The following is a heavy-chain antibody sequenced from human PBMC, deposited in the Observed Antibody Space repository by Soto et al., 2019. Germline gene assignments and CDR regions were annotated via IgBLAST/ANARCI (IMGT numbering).Heavy chain of an antibody. CDR3: ARDKYCSGGSCRKNWFDP. CDR2: IYDDGSA. CDR1: GGSISSSY. D-gene: IGHD2-15*01. V-gene: IGHV4-59*01. Sequence: SETLSLTCTVSGGSISSSYWRWIRQPPGKGLEWLAYIYDDGSANYNPSLKSRATISLDMSKNQFSLKLTSVTAADTAVYYCARDKYCSGGSCRKNWFDPWGQGTLVTVSS. J-gene: IGHJ5*02.